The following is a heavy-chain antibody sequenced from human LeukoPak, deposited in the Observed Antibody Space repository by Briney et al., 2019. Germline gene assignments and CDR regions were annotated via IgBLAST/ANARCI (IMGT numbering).Heavy chain of an antibody. Sequence: SETLSLTCTVSGVSISSYYWSWIRQPPGKGLEWIGYIYYSGSTNYNPSLKSRVTISVDTSKNQFSLKLSSVTAADTAVYYCAREVGNCSSTSCYRAGAFDIWGQGTMVTVSS. D-gene: IGHD2-2*02. CDR1: GVSISSYY. J-gene: IGHJ3*02. CDR2: IYYSGST. CDR3: AREVGNCSSTSCYRAGAFDI. V-gene: IGHV4-59*01.